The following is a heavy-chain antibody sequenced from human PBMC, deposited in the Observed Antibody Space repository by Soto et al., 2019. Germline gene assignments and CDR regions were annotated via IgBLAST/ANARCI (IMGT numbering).Heavy chain of an antibody. CDR1: GCTFSSYA. D-gene: IGHD2-2*01. Sequence: SVKVSCKASGCTFSSYAISCVRQAPGQVLEWMGGIIPIFGTANYAQKFQGRVTITADKSTSTAYMELSSLRSEDTAVYYCAREDIVVVPAAIAYGMDVWGQGTTVTVSS. J-gene: IGHJ6*02. CDR2: IIPIFGTA. V-gene: IGHV1-69*06. CDR3: AREDIVVVPAAIAYGMDV.